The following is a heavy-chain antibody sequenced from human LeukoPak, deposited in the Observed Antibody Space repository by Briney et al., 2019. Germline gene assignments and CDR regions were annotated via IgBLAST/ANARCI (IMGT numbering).Heavy chain of an antibody. D-gene: IGHD6-13*01. Sequence: GGSLRLSWAASGFTVSSYWMSWVRQAPGKWREWVANIKEDGSEKYYVDSVKGRCTISRDNAKNSLYLQMNSLRAEDTAVYYCARSRASSQIDYWGQGTLVTVSS. J-gene: IGHJ4*02. CDR2: IKEDGSEK. CDR1: GFTVSSYW. CDR3: ARSRASSQIDY. V-gene: IGHV3-7*03.